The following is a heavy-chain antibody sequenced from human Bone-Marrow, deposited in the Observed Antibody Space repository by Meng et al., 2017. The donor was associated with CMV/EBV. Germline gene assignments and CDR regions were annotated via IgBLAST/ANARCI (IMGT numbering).Heavy chain of an antibody. CDR1: GGSFRVYY. Sequence: GSLRLSWAVHGGSFRVYYWIWIRQLPGKGLEWIGEINHSGSTNYNPSLKSRVTISVDTSKNQFSLKLGSVTAAGTAVYYCARGSPYYDFWSGYYGGYYYGMDVWGQGTTVTVSS. D-gene: IGHD3-3*01. CDR2: INHSGST. CDR3: ARGSPYYDFWSGYYGGYYYGMDV. J-gene: IGHJ6*02. V-gene: IGHV4-34*01.